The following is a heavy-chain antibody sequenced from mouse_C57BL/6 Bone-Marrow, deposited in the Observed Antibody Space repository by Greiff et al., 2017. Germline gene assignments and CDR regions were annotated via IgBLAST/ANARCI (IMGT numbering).Heavy chain of an antibody. CDR3: ARKRGHSYAMDY. J-gene: IGHJ4*01. Sequence: QVQLQQSGPGLVQPSQSLSITCTVSGFSLTSYGVHWVRQSPGKGLEWLGVIWSGGSTDYNAAFIYRLSISKDNSKSQVFFKMNSLQADDTAIYYCARKRGHSYAMDYWGQGTSVTVSS. D-gene: IGHD6-1*01. V-gene: IGHV2-2*01. CDR2: IWSGGST. CDR1: GFSLTSYG.